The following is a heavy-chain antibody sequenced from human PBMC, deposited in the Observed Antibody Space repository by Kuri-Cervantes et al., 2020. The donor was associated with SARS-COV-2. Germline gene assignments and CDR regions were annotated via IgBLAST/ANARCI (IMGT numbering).Heavy chain of an antibody. CDR1: GFTFSDYY. D-gene: IGHD3-22*01. CDR2: ISPDSKVI. J-gene: IGHJ4*02. V-gene: IGHV3-11*04. CDR3: ARERSIVVITSFDY. Sequence: GGSLRLSCAASGFTFSDYYMSWIRQAPGKGLEWVSYISPDSKVIYYADSVKGRFTVSRDNAKNSLYLRMNSLIAEDTAVYYCARERSIVVITSFDYWGQGTLVTVSS.